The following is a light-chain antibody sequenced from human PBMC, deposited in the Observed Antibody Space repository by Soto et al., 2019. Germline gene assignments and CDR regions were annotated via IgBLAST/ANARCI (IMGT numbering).Light chain of an antibody. V-gene: IGLV2-14*01. J-gene: IGLJ2*01. CDR2: EVD. Sequence: QSPLTQPASVSGSPGQSITISCTGTSSDVGYDKFVSWYQQYPGTAPKLLIYEVDSRPSGVSNRFSGSKSGNTASLTISGLQAEDEADYFCYSYTSTSTRIFGGGTQLTVL. CDR3: YSYTSTSTRI. CDR1: SSDVGYDKF.